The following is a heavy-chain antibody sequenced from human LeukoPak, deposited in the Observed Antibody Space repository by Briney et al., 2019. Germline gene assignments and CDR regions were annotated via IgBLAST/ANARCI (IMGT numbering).Heavy chain of an antibody. D-gene: IGHD3-3*01. J-gene: IGHJ3*02. CDR2: INHSGST. CDR3: ARQGYTIFGVVSRPKGAFDI. CDR1: GGSFSGYY. Sequence: SETLSLTCAVYGGSFSGYYWSWLRQPPGKGLEWIGEINHSGSTNYNPSLKSRVTISVDTSKNQFSLKLSSVTAADTAVYYCARQGYTIFGVVSRPKGAFDIWGQGTMVTVSS. V-gene: IGHV4-34*01.